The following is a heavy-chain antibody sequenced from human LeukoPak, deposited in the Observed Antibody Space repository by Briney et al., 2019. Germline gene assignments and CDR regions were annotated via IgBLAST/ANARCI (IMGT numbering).Heavy chain of an antibody. V-gene: IGHV3-53*01. Sequence: PGGSLRLSCAASGFTVSSNYMSWVRQAPGKGLEWVSVIYSGGSTYYADSVKGRFTISRDNSKNTLYLQMNSLRAEDTAVYYCARDRYSYGYAYWVQGTLVTVSS. J-gene: IGHJ4*02. CDR1: GFTVSSNY. D-gene: IGHD5-18*01. CDR2: IYSGGST. CDR3: ARDRYSYGYAY.